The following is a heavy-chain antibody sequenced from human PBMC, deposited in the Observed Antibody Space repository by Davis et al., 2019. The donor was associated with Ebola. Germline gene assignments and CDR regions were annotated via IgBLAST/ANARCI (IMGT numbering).Heavy chain of an antibody. CDR1: GYSFTSYW. CDR2: IFPADSDT. J-gene: IGHJ4*02. D-gene: IGHD3-3*01. CDR3: ARFLEWKADY. V-gene: IGHV5-51*01. Sequence: GESLKISCKASGYSFTSYWIVWVRQMPGKGLECMGIIFPADSDTRYSPSFQGQVTISADKSINTAYLQWSSLKASDTAMYYCARFLEWKADYWGQGTLVTVSS.